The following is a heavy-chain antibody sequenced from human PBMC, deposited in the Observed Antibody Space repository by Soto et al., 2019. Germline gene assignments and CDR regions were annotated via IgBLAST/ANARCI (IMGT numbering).Heavy chain of an antibody. CDR3: ATILMNYYSLDY. V-gene: IGHV4-30-4*01. D-gene: IGHD3-10*01. CDR2: IYYSGST. Sequence: SETVSLTCTVSDGSSNSGGDYWRGIRQPPWKGLEGIGHIYYSGSTDYNPSLKRRAGISVDSSRSQVSLKLTSVTAADTAVYFCATILMNYYSLDYWGQ. CDR1: DGSSNSGGDY. J-gene: IGHJ4*02.